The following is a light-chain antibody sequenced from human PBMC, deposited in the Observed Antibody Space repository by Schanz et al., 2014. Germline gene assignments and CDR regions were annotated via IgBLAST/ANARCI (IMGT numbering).Light chain of an antibody. CDR3: QQRNDRIT. CDR2: GAS. J-gene: IGKJ5*01. Sequence: EIVLTQSPGTLSLSPGERATLSCRASQSITSNYLAWYQQRPGQAPRLLIYGASSMATGIPDRFSGSGSGTDFTLTISSLEPEDSAVYYCQQRNDRITFGQGTRLEIK. V-gene: IGKV3D-20*02. CDR1: QSITSNY.